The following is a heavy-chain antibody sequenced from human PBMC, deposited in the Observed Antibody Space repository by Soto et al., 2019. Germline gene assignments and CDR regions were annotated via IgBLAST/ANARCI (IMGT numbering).Heavy chain of an antibody. CDR2: ISGSGGST. CDR1: GFTFSSYA. J-gene: IGHJ6*03. D-gene: IGHD2-2*01. V-gene: IGHV3-23*01. Sequence: EVQLLESGGGLVQPGGSLRLSCAASGFTFSSYAMSWVRQAPGKGLEWVSAISGSGGSTYYADSVKGRFTSSRDNSKNTLYLQMNSRRAEDTAVYYCAKDHPYQLLYYYYYMDVWGKGTTVTVSS. CDR3: AKDHPYQLLYYYYYMDV.